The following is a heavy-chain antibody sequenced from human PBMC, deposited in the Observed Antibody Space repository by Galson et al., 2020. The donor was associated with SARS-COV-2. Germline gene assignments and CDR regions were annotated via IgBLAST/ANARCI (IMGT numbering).Heavy chain of an antibody. V-gene: IGHV3-23*03. CDR2: IYSGGST. D-gene: IGHD1-26*01. CDR3: ARSGSYYYFDY. J-gene: IGHJ4*02. Sequence: GGSLRLSCAASGFTFSSYAMSWVRQAPGKGLEWVSVIYSGGSTYYADSVKGRFTISRDNSKNTLYLQMNSLRAEDTAVYYCARSGSYYYFDYWGQGTLVTVSS. CDR1: GFTFSSYA.